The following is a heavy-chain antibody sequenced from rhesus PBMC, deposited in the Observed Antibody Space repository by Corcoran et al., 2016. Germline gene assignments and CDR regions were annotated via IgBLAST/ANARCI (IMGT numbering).Heavy chain of an antibody. Sequence: QLQLRESGPGLVKPSETLSLTCAVSGGSVSGYWWSWIRQPPGKGLEWIGGIDSSGATDSHPSLKSQVTISRATAKTQFSLKLNSVTAADTAVYYCARTGYTGGWYVWYFDLWGPGTPVTVSS. CDR3: ARTGYTGGWYVWYFDL. J-gene: IGHJ2*01. CDR1: GGSVSGYW. D-gene: IGHD6-31*01. V-gene: IGHV4-165*01. CDR2: IDSSGAT.